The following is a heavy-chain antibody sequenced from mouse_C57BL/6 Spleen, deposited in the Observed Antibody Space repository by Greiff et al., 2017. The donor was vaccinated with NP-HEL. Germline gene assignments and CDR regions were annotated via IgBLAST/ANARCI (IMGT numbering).Heavy chain of an antibody. V-gene: IGHV7-3*01. Sequence: EVKLMESGGGLVQPGGSLSLSCAASGFTFTDYYMSWVRQPPGKALEWLGFIRNKANGYTTEYSASVKGRFTISRDNSQSILYLQMNALRAEDSATYYCARLRLGFDVWGTGTTVTVSS. J-gene: IGHJ1*03. CDR2: IRNKANGYTT. D-gene: IGHD2-12*01. CDR3: ARLRLGFDV. CDR1: GFTFTDYY.